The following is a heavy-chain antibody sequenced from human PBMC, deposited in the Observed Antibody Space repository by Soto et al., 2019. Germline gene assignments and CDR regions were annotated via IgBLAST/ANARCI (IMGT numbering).Heavy chain of an antibody. J-gene: IGHJ1*01. D-gene: IGHD6-13*01. V-gene: IGHV3-48*01. CDR2: ISSSSSTI. Sequence: GGSLRLSCAASGFTFSSYSMNLILQAQGKGLEWVSYISSSSSTIYYADSVKGRFTISRDNAKNSLYLQMNSLRAEDTAVYYCARDLAAAGRRSQHWGKGTLVTVSS. CDR1: GFTFSSYS. CDR3: ARDLAAAGRRSQH.